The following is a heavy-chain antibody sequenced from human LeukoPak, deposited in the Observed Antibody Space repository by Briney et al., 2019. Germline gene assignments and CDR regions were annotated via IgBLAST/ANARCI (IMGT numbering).Heavy chain of an antibody. Sequence: SETLSLTCTVSGGSISSSSYYWGWIRQPPGKGLEWIGSIYYSGSTYYNPSLKSRVTISVDTSKNQFSLKLSSVTAADTAVYYCARGVGYCSSTSCSKYYFDYWGQGTLVTVSS. D-gene: IGHD2-2*01. CDR3: ARGVGYCSSTSCSKYYFDY. J-gene: IGHJ4*02. V-gene: IGHV4-39*07. CDR2: IYYSGST. CDR1: GGSISSSSYY.